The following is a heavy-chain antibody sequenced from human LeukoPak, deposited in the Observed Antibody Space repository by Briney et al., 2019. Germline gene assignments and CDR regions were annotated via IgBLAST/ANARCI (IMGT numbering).Heavy chain of an antibody. D-gene: IGHD3-22*01. J-gene: IGHJ4*02. V-gene: IGHV4-59*08. Sequence: SETLSLTCTVSGGSLTTQYWNWIRQPPGKGLEGIGYMFYSASPNYNPSLKSLVTISPDTSKNQFSLKLSSVTAADTAVYYCARRGGYPDYYFDYWGQGTLATVSS. CDR2: MFYSASP. CDR3: ARRGGYPDYYFDY. CDR1: GGSLTTQY.